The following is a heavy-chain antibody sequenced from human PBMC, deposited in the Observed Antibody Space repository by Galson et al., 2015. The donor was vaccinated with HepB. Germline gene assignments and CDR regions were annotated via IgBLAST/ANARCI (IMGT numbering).Heavy chain of an antibody. CDR3: ARDPDTVEIYYMDI. D-gene: IGHD1-14*01. V-gene: IGHV1-2*02. J-gene: IGHJ6*03. CDR2: INPNSGGT. Sequence: SVKVSCKASGYTFTGYYMHWVRQAPGQGLEWMGWINPNSGGTNYAQKFQGRVTMTRDTSISTAYMELSRLRSDDTAVYYCARDPDTVEIYYMDIWGKGTTVTVSS. CDR1: GYTFTGYY.